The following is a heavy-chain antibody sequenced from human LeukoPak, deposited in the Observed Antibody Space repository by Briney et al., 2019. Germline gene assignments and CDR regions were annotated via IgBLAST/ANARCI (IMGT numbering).Heavy chain of an antibody. Sequence: SVKVSCKASGGTFSSYAISWVRQAPGQGLERMGGIIPIFGTANYAQKFQGRVTITTDESTSTAYMELSSLRSEDTAVCYCARDGYYDSSGSLNPRDYWGQGTLVTVSS. CDR2: IIPIFGTA. CDR1: GGTFSSYA. J-gene: IGHJ4*02. V-gene: IGHV1-69*05. D-gene: IGHD3-22*01. CDR3: ARDGYYDSSGSLNPRDY.